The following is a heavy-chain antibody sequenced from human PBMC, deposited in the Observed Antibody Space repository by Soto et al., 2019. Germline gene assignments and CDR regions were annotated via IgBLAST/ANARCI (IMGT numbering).Heavy chain of an antibody. CDR2: INPKSGGT. V-gene: IGHV1-2*02. J-gene: IGHJ4*02. Sequence: QVHLVQSGAEVKKPGASVKVSCKTSGYTFSAYYMHWVRQAPGQGLEWMGWINPKSGGTLYAQKFQGRVTMTRDTSISTAYMELSRLRSDDTAVYYCARIPRYSFPTSDDLDSWGQGTLVTVSS. D-gene: IGHD5-18*01. CDR3: ARIPRYSFPTSDDLDS. CDR1: GYTFSAYY.